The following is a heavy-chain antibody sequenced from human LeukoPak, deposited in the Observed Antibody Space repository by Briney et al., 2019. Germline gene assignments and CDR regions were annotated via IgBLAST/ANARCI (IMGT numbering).Heavy chain of an antibody. CDR1: GLTFSSHW. Sequence: GGSLRLSCAASGLTFSSHWMHWVRQAPGKGLVWVSRITNDGSSTTYADSVKGRFTISRDNSKNTLYLQMNSLRAEDTAVYYCARDVSSSSWLNWFDPWGQGTLVTVSS. D-gene: IGHD6-13*01. CDR2: ITNDGSST. CDR3: ARDVSSSSWLNWFDP. J-gene: IGHJ5*02. V-gene: IGHV3-74*01.